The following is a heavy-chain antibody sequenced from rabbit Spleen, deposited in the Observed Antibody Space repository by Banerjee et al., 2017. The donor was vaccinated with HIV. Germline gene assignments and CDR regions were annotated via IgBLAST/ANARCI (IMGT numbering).Heavy chain of an antibody. CDR2: IDSGSSGFT. CDR3: ARDIYDPTTTGGVGAFDP. D-gene: IGHD1-1*01. V-gene: IGHV1S45*01. J-gene: IGHJ2*01. CDR1: GVSFSADSF. Sequence: QEQLVESGGDLVKPGASLTLTCIASGVSFSADSFSGDSYMCWVRQAPGKGLEWIVCIDSGSSGFTYYATWAIGRFTCSKPSSTTVTLQMTRLTAADTATYFCARDIYDPTTTGGVGAFDPWGQGTLVTVS.